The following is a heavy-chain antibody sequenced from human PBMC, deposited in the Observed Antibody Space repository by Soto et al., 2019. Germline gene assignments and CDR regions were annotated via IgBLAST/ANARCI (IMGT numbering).Heavy chain of an antibody. CDR2: IYYSGST. Sequence: SSETLSLTCTVSGGSISSSSYYWGWIRQPPGKGLEWIGSIYYSGSTYYNPSLTSRVTISVDTSKNQFSLNLSSVTATDTAVYSCAKGQQLVQYNWFDPWGQGTLVTVSS. V-gene: IGHV4-39*01. D-gene: IGHD6-13*01. CDR3: AKGQQLVQYNWFDP. CDR1: GGSISSSSYY. J-gene: IGHJ5*02.